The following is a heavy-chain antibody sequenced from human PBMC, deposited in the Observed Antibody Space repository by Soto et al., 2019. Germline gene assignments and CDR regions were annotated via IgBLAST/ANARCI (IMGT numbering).Heavy chain of an antibody. J-gene: IGHJ6*02. D-gene: IGHD2-2*01. CDR1: GYSFTSYW. Sequence: GESLKISCKGSGYSFTSYWIGWVRQMPGKGLEWMGIIYPGDSDTRYSPSFQGQVTISADKSISTAYLQWSSLKASDTAMYYCARVVVPAVSSYYNGMVVWGQAITVTAP. CDR3: ARVVVPAVSSYYNGMVV. CDR2: IYPGDSDT. V-gene: IGHV5-51*01.